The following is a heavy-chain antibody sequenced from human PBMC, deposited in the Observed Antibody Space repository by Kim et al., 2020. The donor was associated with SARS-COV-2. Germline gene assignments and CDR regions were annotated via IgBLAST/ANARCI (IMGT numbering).Heavy chain of an antibody. V-gene: IGHV3-9*01. D-gene: IGHD3-22*01. Sequence: GGSLRLSCAASGFTFDDYAMHWVRQAPGKGLEWVSGISWNSGSIGYADSVKGRFTISRDNAKNSLYLQMNSLRAEDTALYYCARDATGYYDSTSSNAFDIWGQGTMVTVSS. CDR3: ARDATGYYDSTSSNAFDI. CDR1: GFTFDDYA. J-gene: IGHJ3*02. CDR2: ISWNSGSI.